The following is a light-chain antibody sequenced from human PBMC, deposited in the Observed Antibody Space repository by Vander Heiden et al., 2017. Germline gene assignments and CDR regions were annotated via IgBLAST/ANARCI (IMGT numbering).Light chain of an antibody. CDR2: AAS. V-gene: IGKV1-39*01. CDR3: QQSYSTPLT. CDR1: QSISSY. J-gene: IGKJ4*01. Sequence: DIQMTQSPSSLSASVGDRVTITCRASQSISSYLNRYQQKPGKAPKLLIYAASSLQSGVPSRFSGRGPATDFTLTISSLQPEALATYYSQQSYSTPLTSGGGTKVEIK.